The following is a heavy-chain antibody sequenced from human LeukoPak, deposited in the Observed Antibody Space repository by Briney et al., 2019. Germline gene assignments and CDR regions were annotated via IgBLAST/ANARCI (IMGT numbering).Heavy chain of an antibody. J-gene: IGHJ3*02. Sequence: SPSETLSLTCNVSGGSISGYYWSWIRQPPGKGLEWIGYISYSGSTNYNPSLKSRVTISVDSSKNQFSLKLSSVTAADTAVYYCARAGMDTAMVSGDDAFDIWGQGTMVTVSS. CDR2: ISYSGST. CDR3: ARAGMDTAMVSGDDAFDI. CDR1: GGSISGYY. V-gene: IGHV4-59*08. D-gene: IGHD5-18*01.